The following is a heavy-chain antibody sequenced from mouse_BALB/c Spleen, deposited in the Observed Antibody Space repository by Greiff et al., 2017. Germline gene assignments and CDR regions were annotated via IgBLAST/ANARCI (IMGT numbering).Heavy chain of an antibody. D-gene: IGHD1-1*01. Sequence: EVQLQQSGAELVRPGALVKLSCKASGFNIKDYYMHWVKQRPEQGLEWIGWIDPENGNTIYDPKFQGKASITADTSSNTAYLQLSSLTSEDTAVYYCAKGYYGSSSYAMDYWGQGTSVTVSS. V-gene: IGHV14-1*02. CDR1: GFNIKDYY. CDR2: IDPENGNT. J-gene: IGHJ4*01. CDR3: AKGYYGSSSYAMDY.